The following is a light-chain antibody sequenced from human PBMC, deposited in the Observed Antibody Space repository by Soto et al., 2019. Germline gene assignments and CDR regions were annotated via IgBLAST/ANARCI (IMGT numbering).Light chain of an antibody. V-gene: IGKV1-39*01. J-gene: IGKJ4*01. CDR2: AAS. Sequence: DIQMTQSPSSLSASVGDRVTITCRASQSISSYLNCYQQKPGKAPKLLIYAASSLQSGVPSRFSGSGSGTDFTLTIISLQPEDFATYYCQQSYSTPLTFGGGTKVEI. CDR1: QSISSY. CDR3: QQSYSTPLT.